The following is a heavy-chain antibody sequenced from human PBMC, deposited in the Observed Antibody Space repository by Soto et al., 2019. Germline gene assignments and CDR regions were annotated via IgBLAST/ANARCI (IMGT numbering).Heavy chain of an antibody. CDR3: ARGGVADPCDF. Sequence: EVQLVESGGALVQPGGSLRLSCAASGFTFETYCMNWVRQAPGKGLEWVAKIMQDGSEKYYVDSVKGRFTISRDNAKNSLYLQMNSLRGEDTAVYYCARGGVADPCDFWGPGTRVTVSS. CDR1: GFTFETYC. D-gene: IGHD2-15*01. CDR2: IMQDGSEK. V-gene: IGHV3-7*01. J-gene: IGHJ3*01.